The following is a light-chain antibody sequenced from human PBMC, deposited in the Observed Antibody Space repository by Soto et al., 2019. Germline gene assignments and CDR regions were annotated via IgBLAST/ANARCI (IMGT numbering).Light chain of an antibody. CDR1: SSDVGGYNY. CDR3: SSYAGSNNFNV. Sequence: QSVLTQPPSASWSPGQSVTISCTGTSSDVGGYNYVSWYQQHPGKAPKLMIYDVSKRPSGVPDRFSGSKSGNTASLTVSGLQAEDEADYYCSSYAGSNNFNVFGTGTKVTVL. CDR2: DVS. V-gene: IGLV2-8*01. J-gene: IGLJ1*01.